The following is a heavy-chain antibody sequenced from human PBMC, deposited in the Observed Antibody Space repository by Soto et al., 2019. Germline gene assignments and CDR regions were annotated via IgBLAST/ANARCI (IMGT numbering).Heavy chain of an antibody. Sequence: VELVESGGGVVQSGGSLRLSCAAPGFSFSVYALHWIRQAPGEGLEWVANIKQDGSEKYYVDSVKGRFTISRDNAKNSVYLQMNSVRAEDTAVYYCARELNPFVEMAPYYYYYGMDVWGQGTTVTVSS. CDR1: GFSFSVYA. CDR2: IKQDGSEK. D-gene: IGHD2-15*01. CDR3: ARELNPFVEMAPYYYYYGMDV. J-gene: IGHJ6*02. V-gene: IGHV3-7*01.